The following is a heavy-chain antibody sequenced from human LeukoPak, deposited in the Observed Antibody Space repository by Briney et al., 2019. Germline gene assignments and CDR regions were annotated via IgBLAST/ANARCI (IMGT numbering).Heavy chain of an antibody. D-gene: IGHD3-3*01. Sequence: AGGSLRLSCAASGFTFSIYAMSWVRQAPGKGLEWVSSTSSGGDYTYYAGSVKGRFTISRDNSKNTLYLQMNSLRAEDTAVYYCARAPYDFWSGLGYWGQGTLVTVSS. V-gene: IGHV3-23*01. CDR2: TSSGGDYT. CDR3: ARAPYDFWSGLGY. J-gene: IGHJ4*02. CDR1: GFTFSIYA.